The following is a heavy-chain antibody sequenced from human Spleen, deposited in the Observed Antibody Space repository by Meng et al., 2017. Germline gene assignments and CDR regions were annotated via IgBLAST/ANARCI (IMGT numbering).Heavy chain of an antibody. CDR1: GFTLSSYG. CDR2: IQQDGSEK. D-gene: IGHD4-23*01. CDR3: ARDKGGNSLY. Sequence: EVQLVESGGGLVQPGGALRLSCAAFGFTLSSYGMSWVRQAPGKGLEWVANIQQDGSEKYYVDSVKGRFTISRDNAKNSLYLQMNSLRAEDTAVYYCARDKGGNSLYWGQGTLVTVSS. J-gene: IGHJ4*02. V-gene: IGHV3-7*01.